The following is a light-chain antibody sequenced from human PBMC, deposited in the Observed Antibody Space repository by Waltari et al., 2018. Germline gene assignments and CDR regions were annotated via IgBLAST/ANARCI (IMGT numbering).Light chain of an antibody. J-gene: IGLJ2*01. V-gene: IGLV2-8*01. Sequence: QSALTQPPSASGSPGQSVTISCTATSRDVGRFDYVSWYQQHPGQTPKLLIYNVSQRPSGVPDRFSGSKAGNTASLIVSGLQADDETDYYCSSYAGSNIVFGGGTKLTVL. CDR2: NVS. CDR1: SRDVGRFDY. CDR3: SSYAGSNIV.